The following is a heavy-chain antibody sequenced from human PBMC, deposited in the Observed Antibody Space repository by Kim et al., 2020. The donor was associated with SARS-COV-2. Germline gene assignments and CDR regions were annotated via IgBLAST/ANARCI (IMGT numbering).Heavy chain of an antibody. Sequence: SETLSLTCAVYGGSFSGYYWSWIRQPPGKGLEWIGEINHSGSTNYNPSLKSRVTISVDTSKNQFSLKLSSVTAADTAVYYCARRVIAVAGTDDAFDIWGQGTMGTVSS. J-gene: IGHJ3*02. CDR2: INHSGST. CDR1: GGSFSGYY. D-gene: IGHD6-19*01. V-gene: IGHV4-34*01. CDR3: ARRVIAVAGTDDAFDI.